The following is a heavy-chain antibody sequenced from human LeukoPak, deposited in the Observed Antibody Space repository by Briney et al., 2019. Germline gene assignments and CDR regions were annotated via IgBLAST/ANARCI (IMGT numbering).Heavy chain of an antibody. CDR1: GGSFSGYY. CDR2: INHSGST. J-gene: IGHJ5*02. Sequence: PSETLSLTCAVYGGSFSGYYWSWIRQPPGKGLEWIGEINHSGSTNYNPSLKSRVTILVDTSKNQFSLKLSSVTAADTAVYYCARRKASRWFDPWGQGTLVTVSS. V-gene: IGHV4-34*01. CDR3: ARRKASRWFDP.